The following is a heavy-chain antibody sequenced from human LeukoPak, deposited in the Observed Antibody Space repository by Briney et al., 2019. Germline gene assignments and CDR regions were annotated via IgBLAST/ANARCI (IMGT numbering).Heavy chain of an antibody. D-gene: IGHD1-26*01. CDR2: IYYSGST. Sequence: SETLSLTCTVSGGSISSSSYYWGWIRQPPGKRLEWIGSIYYSGSTYYNPSLKSRVTISVDTSKNQFSLKLSSVTAADTAVYYCARHSGSYLTYAFDIWGQGTMVTVSS. J-gene: IGHJ3*02. CDR3: ARHSGSYLTYAFDI. CDR1: GGSISSSSYY. V-gene: IGHV4-39*01.